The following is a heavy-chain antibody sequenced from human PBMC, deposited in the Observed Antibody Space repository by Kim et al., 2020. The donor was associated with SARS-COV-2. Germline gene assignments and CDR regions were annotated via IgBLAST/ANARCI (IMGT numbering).Heavy chain of an antibody. CDR2: T. D-gene: IGHD3-10*01. CDR3: AREKGGELLWT. Sequence: TYYNPSLKSRVTISVDTSKNQFSLKLSSVTAADTAVYYCAREKGGELLWTWGQGTLVTVSS. V-gene: IGHV4-31*02. J-gene: IGHJ5*02.